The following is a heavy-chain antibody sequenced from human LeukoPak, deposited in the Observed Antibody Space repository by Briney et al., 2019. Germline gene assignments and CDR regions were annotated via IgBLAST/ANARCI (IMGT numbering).Heavy chain of an antibody. CDR2: IFYSGST. V-gene: IGHV4-39*07. CDR1: GGSISTSSYY. D-gene: IGHD6-6*01. CDR3: ARAKFIAARPDVGFYY. J-gene: IGHJ4*02. Sequence: PSETLSLICTVSGGSISTSSYYWGWVRQPPGKGLEWIGNIFYSGSTYYSPSLKSRVSISVDTSKNQFSLNLSSVTAADTAMYYCARAKFIAARPDVGFYYWGQGTLVTVSS.